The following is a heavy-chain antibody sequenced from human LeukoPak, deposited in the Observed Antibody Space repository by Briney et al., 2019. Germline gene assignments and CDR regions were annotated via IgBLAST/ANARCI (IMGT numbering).Heavy chain of an antibody. CDR3: AREIRTPYSSGNAFDI. D-gene: IGHD6-19*01. Sequence: GGSLRLSCAASGFTFSSYAMSWVRQAPGKGLEWVSSISGSDGTTYYADSVKGRFTISRDNSKNTLYLQMNSLRAEDTAVYYCAREIRTPYSSGNAFDIWGQGTMVTVSS. J-gene: IGHJ3*02. CDR1: GFTFSSYA. V-gene: IGHV3-23*01. CDR2: ISGSDGTT.